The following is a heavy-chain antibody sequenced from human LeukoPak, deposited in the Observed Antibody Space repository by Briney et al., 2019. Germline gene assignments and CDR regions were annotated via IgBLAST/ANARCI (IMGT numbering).Heavy chain of an antibody. J-gene: IGHJ4*02. CDR1: GYTFTGYY. V-gene: IGHV1-46*01. Sequence: GASVKVSCKASGYTFTGYYMHWVRQAPGQGLEWMGIINPSGGSTSYAQKFQGRVTMTRDMSTSTVYMELSSLRSEDTAVYYCARGKRVLRYFDWATHYYFDYWGQGTLVTVSS. CDR2: INPSGGST. D-gene: IGHD3-9*01. CDR3: ARGKRVLRYFDWATHYYFDY.